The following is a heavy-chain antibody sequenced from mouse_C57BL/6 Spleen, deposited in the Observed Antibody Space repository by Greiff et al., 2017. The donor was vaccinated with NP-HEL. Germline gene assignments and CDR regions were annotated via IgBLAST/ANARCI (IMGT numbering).Heavy chain of an antibody. CDR1: GFSFNTYA. CDR3: VRQNYERFDY. J-gene: IGHJ2*01. CDR2: IRSKSNNYAT. D-gene: IGHD1-1*01. Sequence: DVKLVESGGGLVQPKGSLKLSCAASGFSFNTYAMNWVRQAPGKGLEWVARIRSKSNNYATYYADSVKDRFTISRDDSESMLYLQMNNLKTEDTAMYYCVRQNYERFDYWGQGTTLTVSS. V-gene: IGHV10-1*01.